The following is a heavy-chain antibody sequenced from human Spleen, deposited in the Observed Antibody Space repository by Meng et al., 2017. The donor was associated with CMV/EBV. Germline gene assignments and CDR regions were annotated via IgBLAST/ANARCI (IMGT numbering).Heavy chain of an antibody. CDR1: GDSISDSNYY. J-gene: IGHJ6*02. V-gene: IGHV4-39*07. CDR2: FYYTGNS. D-gene: IGHD3-10*01. Sequence: GSLRLSCTVSGDSISDSNYYWGWIRQPPGKGLEWIGSFYYTGNSYYNPSLKSRVTISVDMSNNQFSLRLTSVTAADTAVYYCARMGMVRGWKVWGQGTTVTVSS. CDR3: ARMGMVRGWKV.